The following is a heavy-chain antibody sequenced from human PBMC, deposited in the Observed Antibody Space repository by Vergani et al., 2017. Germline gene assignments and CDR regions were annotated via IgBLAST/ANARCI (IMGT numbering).Heavy chain of an antibody. D-gene: IGHD6-25*01. CDR3: ARDRADLHYYYNMDV. Sequence: QVQLQESGPGLVKPSQTLSLTCTVSGGSISSGGYYWSWISQHPGKGLEWIGYIYYSGSTYYNPSLKSRVTISVETSKNQFSLKLSSVTAADTAVYYCARDRADLHYYYNMDVWGKGTTVTVSS. CDR2: IYYSGST. J-gene: IGHJ6*03. CDR1: GGSISSGGYY. V-gene: IGHV4-31*03.